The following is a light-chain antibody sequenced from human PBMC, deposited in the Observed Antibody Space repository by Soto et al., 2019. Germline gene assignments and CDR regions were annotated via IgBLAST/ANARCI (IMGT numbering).Light chain of an antibody. CDR1: QSISSW. CDR2: DAS. Sequence: DIQMTQSPSTLSASVGDRVTITCRASQSISSWLAWYQQKPGKAPKLLIYDASSLESGVPSRLSGSGSGTEFTLTIRSLQPDDFATYFCQQYETFGQGTKVEIK. V-gene: IGKV1-5*01. CDR3: QQYET. J-gene: IGKJ1*01.